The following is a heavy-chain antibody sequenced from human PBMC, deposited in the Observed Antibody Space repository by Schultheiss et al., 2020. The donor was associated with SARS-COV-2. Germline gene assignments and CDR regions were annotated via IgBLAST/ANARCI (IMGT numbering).Heavy chain of an antibody. V-gene: IGHV3-11*05. Sequence: GGSLRLSCAASGFTFSDYYMSWIRQAPGKGLEWVSYISSSSSYTNYADSVKGRFTISRDNAKNSLYLQMNSLRAEDTAVYYCAKDHGYSGYDWGQGTLVTVSS. J-gene: IGHJ4*02. CDR1: GFTFSDYY. D-gene: IGHD5-12*01. CDR2: ISSSSSYT. CDR3: AKDHGYSGYD.